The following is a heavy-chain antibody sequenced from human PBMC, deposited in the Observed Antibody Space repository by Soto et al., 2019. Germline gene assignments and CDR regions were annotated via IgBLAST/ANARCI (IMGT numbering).Heavy chain of an antibody. V-gene: IGHV3-30-3*01. Sequence: QVPLVESGGGVVQPGRSLRLSCAASGFTFSSYAMHWVRQAPGKGLEWVAVISYDGSNKYYADSVKGRFTISRDNSKNTLYLQMNSLRAEDTAVYYCARDLVGDSGKGVYWGQGTLVTVSS. CDR3: ARDLVGDSGKGVY. D-gene: IGHD1-26*01. CDR1: GFTFSSYA. CDR2: ISYDGSNK. J-gene: IGHJ4*02.